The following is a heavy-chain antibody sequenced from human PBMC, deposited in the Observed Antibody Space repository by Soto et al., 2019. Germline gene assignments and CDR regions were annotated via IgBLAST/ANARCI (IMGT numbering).Heavy chain of an antibody. CDR2: IYYSGST. Sequence: PSETLSLTCTVSGGSISSSSYYWGWIRQPPGKGLEWIGSIYYSGSTYYNPSLKSRVTISVDTSKNQFSLKLSSVTAADTAVYYCARHGGGYDSLFDYWGQGTLVTVSS. V-gene: IGHV4-39*01. J-gene: IGHJ4*02. D-gene: IGHD5-12*01. CDR1: GGSISSSSYY. CDR3: ARHGGGYDSLFDY.